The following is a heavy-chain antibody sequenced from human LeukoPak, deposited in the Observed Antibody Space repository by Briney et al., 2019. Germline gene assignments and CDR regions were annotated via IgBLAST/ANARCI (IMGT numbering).Heavy chain of an antibody. D-gene: IGHD3-10*01. V-gene: IGHV3-48*04. J-gene: IGHJ4*02. CDR1: GFTFSSYS. CDR2: ISGSSSTI. Sequence: GGSLRLSCAASGFTFSSYSMNWVRQAPGKGLEWVSYISGSSSTIYYADSVRGRFTISRDNAKNSLYLQMNSLRAEDTAVYYCARADGSGSPLDYWGQGTLVTVSS. CDR3: ARADGSGSPLDY.